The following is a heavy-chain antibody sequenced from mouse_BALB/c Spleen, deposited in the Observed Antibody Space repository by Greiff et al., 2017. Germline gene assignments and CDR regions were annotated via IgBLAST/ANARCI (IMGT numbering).Heavy chain of an antibody. J-gene: IGHJ4*01. V-gene: IGHV1-80*01. CDR1: GYAFSSYW. CDR2: IYPGDGDT. D-gene: IGHD1-1*01. CDR3: ARFTTSAVYYAMDY. Sequence: QVQLQQSGAELVRPGSSVKISCKASGYAFSSYWMNWVKQRPGQGLEWIGQIYPGDGDTNYNGKFKGKATLTADKSSSTAYMQLSSLTSEDSAVYFCARFTTSAVYYAMDYGGQGTAVTVSS.